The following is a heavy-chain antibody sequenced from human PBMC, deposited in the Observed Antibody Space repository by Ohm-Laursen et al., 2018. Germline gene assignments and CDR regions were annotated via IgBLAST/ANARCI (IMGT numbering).Heavy chain of an antibody. J-gene: IGHJ4*02. D-gene: IGHD4-17*01. V-gene: IGHV6-1*01. CDR3: AREHYGDLSGHRYDY. CDR2: TYYSSKWFN. Sequence: SQTLSLTCAISGDSVSSNSAAWNWIRQSPSRGLEWLGWTYYSSKWFNDYAVSVKSRITINPDTSKNQFSLQLNSVTPEDTAVYYCAREHYGDLSGHRYDYWGQGTLVTVSS. CDR1: GDSVSSNSAA.